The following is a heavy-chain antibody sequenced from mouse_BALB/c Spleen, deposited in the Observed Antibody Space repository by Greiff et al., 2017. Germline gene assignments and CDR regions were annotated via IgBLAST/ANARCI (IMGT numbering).Heavy chain of an antibody. V-gene: IGHV5-6*01. CDR1: GFTFSSYG. CDR2: ISSGGSYT. Sequence: EVKLLESGGDLVKPGGSLKLSCAASGFTFSSYGMSWVRQTPDKRLEWVATISSGGSYTYYPDSVKGKVTISRDNATNTLYLQMSSLKSEDTAMYFCARPNGCDEETDWFAYWGQGTLVTVSA. CDR3: ARPNGCDEETDWFAY. J-gene: IGHJ3*01.